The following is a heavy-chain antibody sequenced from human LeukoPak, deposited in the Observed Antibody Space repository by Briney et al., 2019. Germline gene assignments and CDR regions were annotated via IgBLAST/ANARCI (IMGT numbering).Heavy chain of an antibody. CDR1: GFTFSSYS. D-gene: IGHD5-12*01. V-gene: IGHV3-21*04. CDR3: ARGGGGYVGFDY. Sequence: GGSLRLSCAASGFTFSSYSMNWVRQAPGKGLEWVSSISSSSSYIYYADSVKGRFTISRDNTKNSLYLQMNSLRAEDTAVYHCARGGGGYVGFDYWGQGTLVTVSS. CDR2: ISSSSSYI. J-gene: IGHJ4*02.